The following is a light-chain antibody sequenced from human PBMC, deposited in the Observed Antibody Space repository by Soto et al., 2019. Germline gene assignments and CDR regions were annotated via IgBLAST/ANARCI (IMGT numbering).Light chain of an antibody. CDR1: QGISSY. CDR2: AAS. V-gene: IGKV1-8*01. CDR3: QPYYSYPYT. J-gene: IGKJ2*01. Sequence: AIRMTQSPSSFSASTGDRVTITCRASQGISSYLAWYQQKPGKAPKLLIYAASTLQSGVPSRFSGSGSGTDFTLTISYLQSEDFATYYCQPYYSYPYTFGQGTKLEIK.